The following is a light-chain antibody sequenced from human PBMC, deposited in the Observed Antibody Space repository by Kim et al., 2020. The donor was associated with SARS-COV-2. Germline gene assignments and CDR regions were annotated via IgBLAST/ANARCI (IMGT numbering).Light chain of an antibody. CDR2: GAS. Sequence: LSVSPGERATLSCRASQSVSSNLAWYQQKPGQAPRLLIYGASTRATGIPGRFSGSGSGTEFTLTISSLQSEDFAVYYCQQYSHWPLTFGGGTKVDIK. CDR1: QSVSSN. V-gene: IGKV3-15*01. J-gene: IGKJ4*01. CDR3: QQYSHWPLT.